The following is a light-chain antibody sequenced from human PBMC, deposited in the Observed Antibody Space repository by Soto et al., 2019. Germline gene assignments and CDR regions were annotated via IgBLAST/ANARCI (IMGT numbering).Light chain of an antibody. Sequence: EIVLTQSPATLSLSPGERATLSCRASQSISSYLAWYQQKPGHTPRLLIYDASNRATGIPAMFSGSGSGTDFTLTISSLEPEDFAVYYCQQRTNWPVTFGPGTTVDVK. CDR3: QQRTNWPVT. V-gene: IGKV3-11*01. CDR2: DAS. J-gene: IGKJ3*01. CDR1: QSISSY.